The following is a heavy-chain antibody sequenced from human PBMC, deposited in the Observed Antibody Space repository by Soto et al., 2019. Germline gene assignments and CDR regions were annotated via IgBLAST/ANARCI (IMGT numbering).Heavy chain of an antibody. CDR2: ISAYNGNT. J-gene: IGHJ5*02. D-gene: IGHD2-15*01. V-gene: IGHV1-18*04. Sequence: ASVKVSCKASGYTFTSYGISWVRQAPGQGLEWMGWISAYNGNTNYAQKLQGRVTMTTDTSTSTAYMELRSPRSDDTAVYYCALVDCSGGSCYPPGKNWFDPWGQGTLVTVS. CDR3: ALVDCSGGSCYPPGKNWFDP. CDR1: GYTFTSYG.